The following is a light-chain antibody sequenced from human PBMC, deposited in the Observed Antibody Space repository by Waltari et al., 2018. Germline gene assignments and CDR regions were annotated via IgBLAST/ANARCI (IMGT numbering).Light chain of an antibody. CDR2: KAS. CDR1: QSISNW. V-gene: IGKV1-5*03. CDR3: QQYNSYSLLT. Sequence: DIQMTQSPSTLSASVGDRFTITCRASQSISNWLAWYQQKPGKAPKLLIYKASTLESGVPSRVSGSGSGTEFTITISSLQPDDFATYYCQQYNSYSLLTFGGGTKVEIK. J-gene: IGKJ4*01.